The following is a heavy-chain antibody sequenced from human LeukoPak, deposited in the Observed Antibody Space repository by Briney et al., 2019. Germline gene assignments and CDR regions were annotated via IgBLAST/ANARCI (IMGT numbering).Heavy chain of an antibody. D-gene: IGHD2-15*01. Sequence: SETLSLTCTVSGGSITSGDYFWSWIRQPPGKGLEWIGYIYHSGSTHYNPSFDSRLPITVDTSKNQFSLKLSSVTAADTAVYYCASQSRYCSGGSCSTGRFDYWGQGTLVTVSS. CDR2: IYHSGST. J-gene: IGHJ4*02. CDR3: ASQSRYCSGGSCSTGRFDY. V-gene: IGHV4-30-4*01. CDR1: GGSITSGDYF.